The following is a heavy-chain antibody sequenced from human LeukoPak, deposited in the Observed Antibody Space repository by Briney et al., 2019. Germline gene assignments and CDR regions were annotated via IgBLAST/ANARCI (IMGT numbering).Heavy chain of an antibody. J-gene: IGHJ4*02. CDR1: GYTFTGYY. D-gene: IGHD3-22*01. V-gene: IGHV1-2*02. CDR3: ARPRGGSGSLDS. CDR2: INLNSGGT. Sequence: ASVKVSCKASGYTFTGYYMHWVRQAPGQGHEWMGWINLNSGGTNYAQKFQGRVTMTRDTSISTAYMELSRLRSDDTAVYYCARPRGGSGSLDSWGQGTLVTVSS.